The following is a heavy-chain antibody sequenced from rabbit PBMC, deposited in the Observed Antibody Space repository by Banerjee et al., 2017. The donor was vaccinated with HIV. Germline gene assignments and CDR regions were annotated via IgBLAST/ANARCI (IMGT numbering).Heavy chain of an antibody. D-gene: IGHD2-1*01. Sequence: QEQLEESGGDLVKPEGSLTLTCTASGFSFSSSYWICWVRQAPGKGLEWIACIYAGSSGYTYYASWAKGRFTISKTSSTTVTLQMTSLTAADTATYFCARGTDDYGDYCFNLWGPGT. CDR1: GFSFSSSYW. J-gene: IGHJ4*01. CDR2: IYAGSSGYT. V-gene: IGHV1S45*01. CDR3: ARGTDDYGDYCFNL.